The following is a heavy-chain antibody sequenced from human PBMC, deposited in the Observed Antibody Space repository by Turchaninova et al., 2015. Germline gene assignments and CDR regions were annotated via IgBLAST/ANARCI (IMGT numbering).Heavy chain of an antibody. CDR2: SSAYSGNT. Sequence: QVQLVQSGAEVKQPGASVRVSCKASGYTFTNYVISWVRQAPGQGLEWMGWSSAYSGNTKYAQKLQGRVTMTTDTSTSTAYMELRSLRSDDTAVYYCARDRPEYYYDSSGLNWYFDLWGRGTLVTVSS. J-gene: IGHJ2*01. V-gene: IGHV1-18*04. CDR3: ARDRPEYYYDSSGLNWYFDL. CDR1: GYTFTNYV. D-gene: IGHD3-22*01.